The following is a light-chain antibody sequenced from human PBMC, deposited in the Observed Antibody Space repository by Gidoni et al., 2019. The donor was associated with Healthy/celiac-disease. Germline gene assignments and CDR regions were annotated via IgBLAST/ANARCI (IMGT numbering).Light chain of an antibody. CDR1: QGISNY. J-gene: IGKJ2*01. CDR3: QKYNSAPYT. V-gene: IGKV1-27*01. Sequence: DIQMTPSPSSLSASVGDRVTITCRASQGISNYLAWYQQKPGKVPKLLIYAASTLQSGVPSRFSGSGSGTDVTLTISSLQPEDVATFYCQKYNSAPYTFGQGTKLEIK. CDR2: AAS.